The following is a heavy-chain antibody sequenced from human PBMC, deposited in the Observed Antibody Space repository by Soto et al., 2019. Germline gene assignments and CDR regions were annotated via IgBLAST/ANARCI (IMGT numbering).Heavy chain of an antibody. V-gene: IGHV3-23*01. CDR2: INGNGDST. Sequence: EVQLLESGGGLVQPGGSLRLSCAASGFTFSSYAMSWVRQAPGKGLEWVSCINGNGDSTYYADSVKGRFTISRDNSKKTLFLQMDGLRADDTAVYYCAKAWNYYAELDSWGQGTLVTVSS. D-gene: IGHD3-22*01. CDR3: AKAWNYYAELDS. CDR1: GFTFSSYA. J-gene: IGHJ4*02.